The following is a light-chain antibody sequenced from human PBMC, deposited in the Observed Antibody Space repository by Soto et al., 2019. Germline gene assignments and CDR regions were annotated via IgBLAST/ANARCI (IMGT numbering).Light chain of an antibody. CDR1: SSNIGAGYD. Sequence: QSVLTQPPSVSGAPRQRVTISCTGSSSNIGAGYDVPWYQQLPGTAPKLLIYGNSNRPSGVPDRFSGSKSGASASLAITGRQAEDEADYYCQSYDIGLTTWVFGGGTKLTVL. CDR3: QSYDIGLTTWV. J-gene: IGLJ3*02. CDR2: GNS. V-gene: IGLV1-40*01.